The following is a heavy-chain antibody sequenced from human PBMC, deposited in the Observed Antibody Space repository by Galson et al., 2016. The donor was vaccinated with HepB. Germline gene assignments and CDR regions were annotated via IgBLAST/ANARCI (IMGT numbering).Heavy chain of an antibody. CDR1: GFTFSTYS. D-gene: IGHD2-15*01. CDR2: MSSGSSSI. Sequence: SLRLSCAASGFTFSTYSMNWVRQAPGKGLEWVSYMSSGSSSIYYADSVKGRFTISRDNSKNTLFLQMNSLRADDTAVYYCAKDQDCSGGNCWALYYYYGMDVWGQGTTVTVSS. CDR3: AKDQDCSGGNCWALYYYYGMDV. V-gene: IGHV3-48*01. J-gene: IGHJ6*02.